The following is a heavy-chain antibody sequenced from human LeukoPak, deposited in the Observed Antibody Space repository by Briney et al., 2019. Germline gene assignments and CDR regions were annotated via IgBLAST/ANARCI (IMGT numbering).Heavy chain of an antibody. J-gene: IGHJ4*02. CDR1: GSTFSPYS. Sequence: GGSLRLSCAPSGSTFSPYSMNWVRQAPGKGLEWVAYISSTGKYIYYGDSFKGRFIISRDNAKNSVDLQMNSLRVEDTAMYYCVRDPGVPAAPLDYWGQGTLVAVSS. V-gene: IGHV3-21*01. D-gene: IGHD2-2*01. CDR3: VRDPGVPAAPLDY. CDR2: ISSTGKYI.